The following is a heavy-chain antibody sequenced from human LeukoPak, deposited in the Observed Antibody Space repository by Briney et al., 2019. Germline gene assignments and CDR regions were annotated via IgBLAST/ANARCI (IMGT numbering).Heavy chain of an antibody. Sequence: ASVKVSCKASGYRFISNYIQWVRQAPGLGPEWIGWMHPGNGNTRYAEKFQGWVTMTRDTSINTAYMGLSSLRSDDTAVYYCAREGSYCVGGDCYSFDFWGQGTLITVSS. CDR3: AREGSYCVGGDCYSFDF. J-gene: IGHJ4*02. CDR1: GYRFISNY. V-gene: IGHV1-2*04. CDR2: MHPGNGNT. D-gene: IGHD2-21*02.